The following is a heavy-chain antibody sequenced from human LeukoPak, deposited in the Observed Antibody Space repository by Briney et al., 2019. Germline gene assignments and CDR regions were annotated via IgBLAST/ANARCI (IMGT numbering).Heavy chain of an antibody. CDR2: ISGSGGST. D-gene: IGHD6-19*01. Sequence: GGSLRLSCAASGFTFGSYAMSWVRQAPGKGLEWVSAISGSGGSTYYADSVKGRFTISRDNSENTLYLQMNSLRAEDTAVYYCAKDIAVADGFPQLFDYWGQGTLVTVSS. CDR3: AKDIAVADGFPQLFDY. CDR1: GFTFGSYA. J-gene: IGHJ4*02. V-gene: IGHV3-23*01.